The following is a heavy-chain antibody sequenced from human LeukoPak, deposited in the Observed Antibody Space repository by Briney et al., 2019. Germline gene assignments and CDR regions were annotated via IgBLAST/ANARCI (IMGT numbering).Heavy chain of an antibody. J-gene: IGHJ3*02. V-gene: IGHV1-18*01. D-gene: IGHD7-27*01. CDR1: GGTFSSYA. Sequence: ASVKVSCKASGGTFSSYAISWVRQAPGQGLEWMGWISAYNGNTNYAQKLQGRVTMTTDTSTSTAYMELRSLRSDDTAVYYCARPNWGYYDAFDIWGQGTMVTVSS. CDR3: ARPNWGYYDAFDI. CDR2: ISAYNGNT.